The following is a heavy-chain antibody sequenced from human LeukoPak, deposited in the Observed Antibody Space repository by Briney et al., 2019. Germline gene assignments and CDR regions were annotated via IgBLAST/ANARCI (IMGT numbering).Heavy chain of an antibody. V-gene: IGHV1-69*13. J-gene: IGHJ6*02. Sequence: ASVKVSCTASGGTFSSYAISWVRQAPGQGLEWMGGIIPIFGTANYAQKFQGRVTITADESTSTAYMELSSLRSEDTAVYYCAREILPPSAKGMDVWGQGTTVTVSS. D-gene: IGHD6-25*01. CDR2: IIPIFGTA. CDR1: GGTFSSYA. CDR3: AREILPPSAKGMDV.